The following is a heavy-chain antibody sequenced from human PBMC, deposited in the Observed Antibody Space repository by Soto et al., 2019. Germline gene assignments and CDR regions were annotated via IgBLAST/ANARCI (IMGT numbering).Heavy chain of an antibody. CDR2: IIPIFGTA. CDR1: GGTFSSYA. D-gene: IGHD3-22*01. J-gene: IGHJ6*02. CDR3: ARDRSNYYDSSGYPHYYYYYGMDV. Sequence: SVKVSCKASGGTFSSYAISWVRQAPGQGLEWMGGIIPIFGTANYAQKFQGRVTITADESTSTAYMELSSLRSEDTAVYYCARDRSNYYDSSGYPHYYYYYGMDVWGQGTTVTVSS. V-gene: IGHV1-69*13.